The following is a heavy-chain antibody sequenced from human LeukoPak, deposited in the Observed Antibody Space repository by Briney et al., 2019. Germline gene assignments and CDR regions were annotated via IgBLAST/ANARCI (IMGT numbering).Heavy chain of an antibody. CDR3: ARDGISFGELCDY. CDR2: INTNTGSP. CDR1: GYTFTSYG. J-gene: IGHJ4*02. Sequence: ASVKVSCTASGYTFTSYGISWVRQAPGQGLEWMGWINTNTGSPTYAQGFTGRFVFSLDTSVSTAYLQISSLKAEDTAVYYCARDGISFGELCDYWGQGTLVTVSS. D-gene: IGHD3-10*01. V-gene: IGHV7-4-1*02.